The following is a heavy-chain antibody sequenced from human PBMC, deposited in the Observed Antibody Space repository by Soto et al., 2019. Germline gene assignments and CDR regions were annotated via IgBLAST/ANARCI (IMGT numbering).Heavy chain of an antibody. CDR3: AKSMGGTANGMDV. CDR1: GFRFVDYG. J-gene: IGHJ6*02. D-gene: IGHD2-15*01. Sequence: PGGSLRLSCAASGFRFVDYGMRWVRQVPGKGLEWVSGISYYSGSIGYADSVKGRFTISRDNAKNSLYLQMNSLRAEDTALYYCAKSMGGTANGMDVWGQGTTVTVSS. V-gene: IGHV3-9*01. CDR2: ISYYSGSI.